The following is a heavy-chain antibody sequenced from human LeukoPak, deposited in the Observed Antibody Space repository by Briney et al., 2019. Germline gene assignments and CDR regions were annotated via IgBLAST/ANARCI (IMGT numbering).Heavy chain of an antibody. V-gene: IGHV4-31*03. CDR2: IYYSGST. CDR3: ARDSAMAVGGFDY. CDR1: GGLISSGDYY. J-gene: IGHJ4*02. D-gene: IGHD5-18*01. Sequence: SQTLSLTCTVSGGLISSGDYYWSWIHQHPGKGLEWIGYIYYSGSTYYNPSLKSRVTISVDTSKNQFSLKLSSVTAADTAVYYCARDSAMAVGGFDYWGQGTLVTVSS.